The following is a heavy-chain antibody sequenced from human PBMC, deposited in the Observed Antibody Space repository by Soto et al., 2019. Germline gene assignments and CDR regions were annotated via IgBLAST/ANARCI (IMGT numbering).Heavy chain of an antibody. CDR3: ARTHTLSRVWYDLAY. CDR2: ISYAGTEK. CDR1: GFTFTSYA. V-gene: IGHV3-30-3*01. Sequence: PGGSLRLSCAASGFTFTSYAMHWVRQAPGKGLEWVAVISYAGTEKYYADNVKGRFTISRDNSQNTLYLQMSSLTPDDTSVYFCARTHTLSRVWYDLAYWGQGALVTVPS. J-gene: IGHJ4*02. D-gene: IGHD6-19*01.